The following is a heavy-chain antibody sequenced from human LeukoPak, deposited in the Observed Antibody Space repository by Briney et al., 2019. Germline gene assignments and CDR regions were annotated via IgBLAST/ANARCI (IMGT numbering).Heavy chain of an antibody. CDR1: GFPFSSYG. CDR3: ALRGVWFGEFSFDY. V-gene: IGHV3-21*01. Sequence: GGSLRLSCAASGFPFSSYGMNWVRQAPGKGLEWVSSISTSSTYIYYADSVRGRFTISRDNAKNSLYLQMNSLRVEDTAVYYCALRGVWFGEFSFDYWGQGTLVTVSS. J-gene: IGHJ4*02. CDR2: ISTSSTYI. D-gene: IGHD3-10*01.